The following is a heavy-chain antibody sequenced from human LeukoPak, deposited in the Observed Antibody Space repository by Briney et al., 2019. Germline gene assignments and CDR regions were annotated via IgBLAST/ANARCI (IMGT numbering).Heavy chain of an antibody. CDR3: ARGALLYYYDSSGSTLNDALDI. J-gene: IGHJ3*02. D-gene: IGHD3-22*01. V-gene: IGHV4-34*01. CDR1: GGSFSGYY. Sequence: PSETLSLTCAVYGGSFSGYYWSWIRQPPGKGLEWSGEINHSGSTNYNPSLKSRVTIPVDTSKNQFSLKLSSVTAADTAVYYCARGALLYYYDSSGSTLNDALDIWGQGTMVTVSS. CDR2: INHSGST.